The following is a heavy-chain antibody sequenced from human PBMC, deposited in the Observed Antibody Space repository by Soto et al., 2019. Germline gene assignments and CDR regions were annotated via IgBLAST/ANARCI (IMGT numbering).Heavy chain of an antibody. CDR2: ISGSGGST. D-gene: IGHD2-2*01. CDR1: GFTFSSYA. J-gene: IGHJ6*02. V-gene: IGHV3-23*01. Sequence: GGSLRLSCAASGFTFSSYAMSWVRQAPGKGLEWVSAISGSGGSTYYADSVKGRFTISRDNSKNTLYLQMNSLRAEATAVYYCAKPAAHYYYYYGMDVWGQGTTVTVSS. CDR3: AKPAAHYYYYYGMDV.